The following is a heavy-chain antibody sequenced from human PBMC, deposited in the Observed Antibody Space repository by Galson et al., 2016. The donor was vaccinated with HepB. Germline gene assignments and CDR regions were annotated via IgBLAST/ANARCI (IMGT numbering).Heavy chain of an antibody. V-gene: IGHV1-2*04. Sequence: SVKVSCKASGYTFTGYFIHWIRQAPGQGLEWVGYINPYSGDTNYAQRFQGWVTMTTDTSTSTAYMELSRLTSDDTAVYYCAREGPNCDGDCYPDSWGEGTLVTVSS. D-gene: IGHD2-21*02. J-gene: IGHJ4*02. CDR1: GYTFTGYF. CDR2: INPYSGDT. CDR3: AREGPNCDGDCYPDS.